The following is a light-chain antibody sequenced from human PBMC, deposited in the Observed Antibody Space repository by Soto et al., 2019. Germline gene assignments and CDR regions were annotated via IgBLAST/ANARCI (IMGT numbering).Light chain of an antibody. CDR3: QKYNSAPWT. J-gene: IGKJ1*01. Sequence: DIQMTQSPSSLSASVGDRVTITCRASQGINNYLAWYQQKPGKVPKLLIYAASTLQSGVPSRFSRSLSGTYFALTISSLQPEDVGTYYGQKYNSAPWTFGQGTKVDIK. CDR2: AAS. V-gene: IGKV1-27*01. CDR1: QGINNY.